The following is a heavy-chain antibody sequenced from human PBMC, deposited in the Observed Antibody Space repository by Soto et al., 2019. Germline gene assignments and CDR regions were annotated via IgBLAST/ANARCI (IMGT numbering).Heavy chain of an antibody. V-gene: IGHV3-30*18. CDR2: ISYDGSNK. CDR3: AKLPTGELYSSGWAHLDY. D-gene: IGHD6-19*01. CDR1: GFTFSSYG. J-gene: IGHJ4*02. Sequence: QVQLVESGGGVVQPGRSLRLSCAASGFTFSSYGMHWVRQAPGKGLEWVAVISYDGSNKYYADSVKGRFTISRDNSKNTLYLQMNSLRAEDTAVYYCAKLPTGELYSSGWAHLDYWGQGTLVTVSS.